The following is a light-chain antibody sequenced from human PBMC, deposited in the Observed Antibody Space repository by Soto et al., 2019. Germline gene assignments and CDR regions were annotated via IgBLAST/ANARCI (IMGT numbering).Light chain of an antibody. J-gene: IGKJ2*01. Sequence: DFQMTQSPSSLSASVGDRVTITCRASQSISTSLNWYQQKPGKAPRLLIYSASNLQSGVPSRFSGSGSGTYFTLTISSLHPEDFATYYCQKTYTFGQGTKLEIK. CDR1: QSISTS. CDR2: SAS. V-gene: IGKV1-39*01. CDR3: QKTYT.